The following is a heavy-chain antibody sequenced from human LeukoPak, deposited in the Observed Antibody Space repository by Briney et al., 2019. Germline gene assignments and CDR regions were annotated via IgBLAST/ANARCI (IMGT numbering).Heavy chain of an antibody. V-gene: IGHV3-48*03. CDR1: GFSFSVYE. Sequence: QAGGSLRLSCAASGFSFSVYEMHWVRQAPGKGLEWISDIRRRCTTTSYADSVKGRFTISRDNAKNSLYLQMNSLGAEETAVYHCTTLTVATNFDYWGQGTLVTVSS. CDR2: IRRRCTTT. CDR3: TTLTVATNFDY. D-gene: IGHD5-12*01. J-gene: IGHJ4*02.